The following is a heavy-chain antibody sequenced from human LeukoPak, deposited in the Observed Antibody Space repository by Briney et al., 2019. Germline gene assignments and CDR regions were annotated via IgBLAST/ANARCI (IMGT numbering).Heavy chain of an antibody. V-gene: IGHV1-69*01. D-gene: IGHD3-10*01. CDR3: ARDYPFTMVRVMGYYYYYYMDV. J-gene: IGHJ6*03. CDR1: GGTFSSYA. CDR2: IIPIFGTA. Sequence: SVKVSCKASGGTFSSYAISWVRQAPGQGLEWMGGIIPIFGTANYAQKFQGRVTITADESTSTAYMELSSLRAEDTAVYYCARDYPFTMVRVMGYYYYYYMDVWGKGTTVTVSS.